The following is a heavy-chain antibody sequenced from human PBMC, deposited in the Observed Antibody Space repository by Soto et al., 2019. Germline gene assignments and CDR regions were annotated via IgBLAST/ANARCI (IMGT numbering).Heavy chain of an antibody. D-gene: IGHD6-6*01. CDR2: IDRSDSYT. V-gene: IGHV5-10-1*01. J-gene: IGHJ3*02. CDR1: EDXNTNW. CDR3: ARHLRRRSSWNDGFDM. Sequence: EXLKISCTLSEDXNTNWIGLVRQMPGKGPEWIGKIDRSDSYTDYSPSFQGHVTISLDKSISTAYLQWSSLKASDNAMYYCARHLRRRSSWNDGFDMWGQGTMVTV.